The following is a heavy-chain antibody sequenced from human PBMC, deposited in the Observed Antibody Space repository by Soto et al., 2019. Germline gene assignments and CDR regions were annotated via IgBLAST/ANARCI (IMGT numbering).Heavy chain of an antibody. V-gene: IGHV4-59*01. D-gene: IGHD6-6*01. J-gene: IGHJ5*02. CDR3: ARYIAARNWFAP. Sequence: QVQLQESGPGLVKPSETLSLTCTVSGGSISSYYWSWIRQPPGKGLEWIGYIYYSGSTNYNPSLKSRVTISVDTSKNQFSLKLSSVTAADPAVYYCARYIAARNWFAPWGQGTLVTVS. CDR1: GGSISSYY. CDR2: IYYSGST.